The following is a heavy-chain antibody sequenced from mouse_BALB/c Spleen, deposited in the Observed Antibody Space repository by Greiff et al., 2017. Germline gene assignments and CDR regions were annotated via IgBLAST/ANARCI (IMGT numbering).Heavy chain of an antibody. J-gene: IGHJ2*01. CDR2: INSNGGST. CDR1: GFTFSSYG. Sequence: DVHLVESGGGLVQPGGSLKLSCAASGFTFSSYGMSWVRQTPDKRLELVATINSNGGSTYYPDSVKGRFTISRDNAKNTLYLQMSSLKSEDTAMYYCARDRARALDYWGQGTTLTVSS. D-gene: IGHD3-1*01. V-gene: IGHV5-6-3*01. CDR3: ARDRARALDY.